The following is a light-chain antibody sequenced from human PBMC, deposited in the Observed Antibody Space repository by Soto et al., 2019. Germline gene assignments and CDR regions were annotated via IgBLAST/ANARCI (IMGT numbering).Light chain of an antibody. CDR1: SSDVGVYDF. CDR2: DVN. J-gene: IGLJ2*01. Sequence: QSALTQPASVSGSPGQSITISCAGTSSDVGVYDFVSWYQQHPGKATKLLIYDVNNRPAGISNRFSGSKSGNTAALTISGLQADDEADYYCSSYTTSTTRVFGGGTQLTVL. CDR3: SSYTTSTTRV. V-gene: IGLV2-14*03.